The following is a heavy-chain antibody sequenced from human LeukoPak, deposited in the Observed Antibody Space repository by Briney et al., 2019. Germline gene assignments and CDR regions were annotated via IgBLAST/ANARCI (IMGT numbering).Heavy chain of an antibody. CDR1: GFTFSSYG. V-gene: IGHV3-7*01. CDR2: IKQDGSEN. D-gene: IGHD4-17*01. CDR3: ARTTATDYGDFLYNYYYYMDV. Sequence: PGGTLRLSCAASGFTFSSYGMSWVRQAPGKGLEWVANIKQDGSENYYVDSVKGRFTISRDNAKNSLYLQMSSLRAEDTAVYYCARTTATDYGDFLYNYYYYMDVWGKGTTVTVSS. J-gene: IGHJ6*03.